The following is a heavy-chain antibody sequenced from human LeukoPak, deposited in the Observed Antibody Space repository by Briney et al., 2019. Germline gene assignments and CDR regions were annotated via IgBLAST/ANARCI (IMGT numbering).Heavy chain of an antibody. J-gene: IGHJ4*02. CDR2: IYHSGST. CDR1: GGSISSGGYS. D-gene: IGHD5-18*01. CDR3: ARGSNRVDTAMVLDY. V-gene: IGHV4-30-2*01. Sequence: PSETLSLTCAASGGSISSGGYSWSWIRQPPGKGLEWIGYIYHSGSTYYNPSLKSRVTISVDRSKNQFSLKLSSVTAADTAVYYCARGSNRVDTAMVLDYWGQGTLVTVSS.